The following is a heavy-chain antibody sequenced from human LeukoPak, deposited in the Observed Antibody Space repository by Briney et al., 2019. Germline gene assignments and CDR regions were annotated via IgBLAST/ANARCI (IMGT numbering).Heavy chain of an antibody. Sequence: GGSLRLSCAASGFTFSSYGMRWVRQAPGKGLEWVAVIWYDGSNKYYADSVKGRFTISRDNSKNTLYLQMNSLRAEDTAVYYCAREGVSSWSRPPPYYYYYYMDVWGKGTTVTVSS. CDR1: GFTFSSYG. D-gene: IGHD6-6*01. CDR3: AREGVSSWSRPPPYYYYYYMDV. J-gene: IGHJ6*03. V-gene: IGHV3-33*01. CDR2: IWYDGSNK.